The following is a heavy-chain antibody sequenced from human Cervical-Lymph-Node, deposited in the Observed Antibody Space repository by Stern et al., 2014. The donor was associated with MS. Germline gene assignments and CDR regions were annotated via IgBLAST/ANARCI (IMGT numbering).Heavy chain of an antibody. CDR3: ANRDVRYTYGGLDF. Sequence: QVQLVQSGAEVNQPGSSVKVSCKTSGGTFNNHAISWVRQARGQGLEWMGVIIRMFGTPTYARKCQGRVTIIADKTTRTVHMVLRNLNDEDTAMYYCANRDVRYTYGGLDFWGQGTMVTVSA. D-gene: IGHD1-26*01. V-gene: IGHV1-69*14. J-gene: IGHJ4*02. CDR1: GGTFNNHA. CDR2: IIRMFGTP.